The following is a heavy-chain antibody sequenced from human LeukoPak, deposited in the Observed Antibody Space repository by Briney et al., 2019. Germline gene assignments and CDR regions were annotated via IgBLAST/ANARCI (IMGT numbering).Heavy chain of an antibody. CDR3: AKDRRRDDVLTGSFSG. D-gene: IGHD3-9*01. V-gene: IGHV3-48*01. Sequence: TGGSLRLSCVASGFNFNNYNMNWVRQAPGKGLEWVSYITLSSSTIYYADSVKGRFTISRDNSRNTMYLQMNSLRAVDTAVYYCAKDRRRDDVLTGSFSGWGQGTLVTVSS. CDR2: ITLSSSTI. CDR1: GFNFNNYN. J-gene: IGHJ4*02.